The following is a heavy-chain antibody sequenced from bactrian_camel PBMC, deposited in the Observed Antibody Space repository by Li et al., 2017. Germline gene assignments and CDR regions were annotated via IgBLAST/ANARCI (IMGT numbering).Heavy chain of an antibody. CDR3: SAPPGGYYNDYDTCGY. Sequence: HVQLVESGGGSVQAEGSLRLSCAASGYFSKRCMAWFRQAPGKEREGVAAIVTGGGNTYYAGSVDGRFTISQDNAKNTVYLQMNSLKSEDTALYYCSAPPGGYYNDYDTCGYWGQGT. CDR1: GYFSKRC. CDR2: IVTGGGNT. J-gene: IGHJ6*01. V-gene: IGHV3S1*01. D-gene: IGHD4*01.